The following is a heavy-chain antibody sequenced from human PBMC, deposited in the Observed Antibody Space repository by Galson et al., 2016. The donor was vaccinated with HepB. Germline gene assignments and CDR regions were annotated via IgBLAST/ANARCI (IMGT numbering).Heavy chain of an antibody. CDR3: AKVTRPGISAPRYGMDV. J-gene: IGHJ6*04. V-gene: IGHV3-23*01. Sequence: SLRLSCAASGFTFSSYAMTWVRQASGRGLEWVSGISGGATATYNADSVKGRFAISRDNSKNTLFLQMNNLRAEDTALYYCAKVTRPGISAPRYGMDVWGKGTPVTVSS. CDR1: GFTFSSYA. D-gene: IGHD6-13*01. CDR2: ISGGATAT.